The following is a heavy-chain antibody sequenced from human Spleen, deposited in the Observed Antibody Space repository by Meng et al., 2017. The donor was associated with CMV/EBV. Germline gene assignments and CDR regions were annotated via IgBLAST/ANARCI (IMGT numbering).Heavy chain of an antibody. D-gene: IGHD2-15*01. V-gene: IGHV6-1*01. CDR3: ARGGYCSGGSCYSHSWFDP. Sequence: SQTLSLTCAISGDSVSSNSAAWNWIRQSPSRGLEWLGMTYYRSKWYNDYAVSVKSRITINPDTSKNQFSLQLNSVTPEDTAVYYCARGGYCSGGSCYSHSWFDPWGQGTLVTVSS. J-gene: IGHJ5*02. CDR2: TYYRSKWYN. CDR1: GDSVSSNSAA.